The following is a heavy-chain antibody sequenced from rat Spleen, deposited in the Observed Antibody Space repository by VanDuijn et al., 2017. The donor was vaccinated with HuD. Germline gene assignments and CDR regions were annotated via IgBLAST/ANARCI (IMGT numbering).Heavy chain of an antibody. Sequence: EVQLVESGGGLVQPGRSLKLSCAASGFTVSDYNMAWVRQPPKKGLEWVATISYDGRSTYYRDSVKGRFTISRDDAKNTLYLQMDSLRSEDTATYYCARAYYDGTYYWGQGVMVTVSS. CDR1: GFTVSDYN. D-gene: IGHD1-12*02. CDR3: ARAYYDGTYY. J-gene: IGHJ2*01. CDR2: ISYDGRST. V-gene: IGHV5-7*01.